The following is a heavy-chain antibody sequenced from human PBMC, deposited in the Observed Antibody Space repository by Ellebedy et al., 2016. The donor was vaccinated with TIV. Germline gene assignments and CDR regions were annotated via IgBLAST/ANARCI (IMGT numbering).Heavy chain of an antibody. D-gene: IGHD3-3*01. CDR1: GDSVSSNTAA. Sequence: SQTLSLTCAIPGDSVSSNTAAWNWLRQSPSSGIEWLGRTYFRAKWYNDYAESVKSRIIINAETSTNQFSLKLDSVTPEDTAVYYCARDFGALVDWGQGTMVTVSS. CDR3: ARDFGALVD. CDR2: TYFRAKWYN. J-gene: IGHJ3*01. V-gene: IGHV6-1*01.